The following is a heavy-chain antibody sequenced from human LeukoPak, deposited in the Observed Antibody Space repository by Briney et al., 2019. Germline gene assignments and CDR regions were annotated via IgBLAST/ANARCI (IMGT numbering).Heavy chain of an antibody. V-gene: IGHV3-30*03. Sequence: GGSLRLSCAASGFTFSSYGMHWVRQAPGKGLEWVAVISYDGSNKHYADSVKGRFTIARDNSKNTLYLQMNSLRAEDTAVYYCARRAYAGEAFDIWGQGTMVTVSS. CDR3: ARRAYAGEAFDI. J-gene: IGHJ3*02. CDR2: ISYDGSNK. CDR1: GFTFSSYG. D-gene: IGHD1-14*01.